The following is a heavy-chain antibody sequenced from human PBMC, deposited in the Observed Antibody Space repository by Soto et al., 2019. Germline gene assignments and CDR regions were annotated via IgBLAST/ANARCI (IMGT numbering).Heavy chain of an antibody. J-gene: IGHJ6*02. CDR2: INSDGSST. CDR1: GFTFSSYW. V-gene: IGHV3-74*01. CDR3: ARAYSSSWPLYYYGMDV. D-gene: IGHD6-13*01. Sequence: GGSLRLSCAASGFTFSSYWMHWVRQAPGKGLVWVSRINSDGSSTSYADSVKGRFTISRDNAKNTLYLQMSSLRAEDTAVYYCARAYSSSWPLYYYGMDVWGQGTTVTVSS.